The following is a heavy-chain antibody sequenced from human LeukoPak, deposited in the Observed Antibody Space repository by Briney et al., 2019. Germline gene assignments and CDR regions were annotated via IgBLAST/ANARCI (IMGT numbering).Heavy chain of an antibody. CDR1: GFTFSNAW. CDR2: IKSKTDGGTT. V-gene: IGHV3-15*01. CDR3: TTAGLWFGDYYYGMDV. D-gene: IGHD3-10*01. Sequence: GGSLRLSCAASGFTFSNAWMSWVRQAPGKGLEWVGRIKSKTDGGTTDYAALVKGRFTISRDDSKNTLYLQMNSLKTEDTAVYYCTTAGLWFGDYYYGMDVWGKGTTVTVSS. J-gene: IGHJ6*04.